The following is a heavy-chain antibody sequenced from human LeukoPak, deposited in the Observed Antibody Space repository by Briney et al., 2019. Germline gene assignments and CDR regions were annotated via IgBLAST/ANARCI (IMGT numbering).Heavy chain of an antibody. J-gene: IGHJ4*02. D-gene: IGHD2-2*02. V-gene: IGHV3-9*01. Sequence: PGRSLRLSCAASGFTFDDYAMHWVRQAPGKGLEWVSGISWNSGSIGYADSVKGRFTISRDNAKNSLHLQMNSLRAEDTALYYCAKGYCSSTSCYIDYWGQGTLVTVSS. CDR3: AKGYCSSTSCYIDY. CDR2: ISWNSGSI. CDR1: GFTFDDYA.